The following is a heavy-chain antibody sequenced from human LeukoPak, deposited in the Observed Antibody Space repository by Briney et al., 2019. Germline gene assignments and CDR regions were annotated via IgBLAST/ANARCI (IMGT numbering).Heavy chain of an antibody. CDR3: AKEKLPSGYSFLTDY. D-gene: IGHD5-18*01. Sequence: PGGSLRLSCAASGFXFNSYGIHWVRQAPGKGLEWVAVISYDGPNKYYADSVKGRFTISRDDSKSTLYLQMNSLRHEHTAVYYCAKEKLPSGYSFLTDYWGQGTLVTVSS. J-gene: IGHJ4*02. V-gene: IGHV3-30*18. CDR2: ISYDGPNK. CDR1: GFXFNSYG.